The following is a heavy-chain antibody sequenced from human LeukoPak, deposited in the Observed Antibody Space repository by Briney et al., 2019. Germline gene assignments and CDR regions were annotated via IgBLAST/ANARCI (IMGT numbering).Heavy chain of an antibody. CDR2: IRYDGSNK. V-gene: IGHV3-30*02. J-gene: IGHJ5*02. CDR1: GFTFSSYG. CDR3: AKVFKVEVGAPLFDP. Sequence: GGSLRLSCAASGFTFSSYGMHWVRQAPGKGLEWVAFIRYDGSNKYYADSVKGRFTISRDNSKNTLYLQMNSLRAEDTAVYYCAKVFKVEVGAPLFDPWGQGTLVTVSS. D-gene: IGHD1-26*01.